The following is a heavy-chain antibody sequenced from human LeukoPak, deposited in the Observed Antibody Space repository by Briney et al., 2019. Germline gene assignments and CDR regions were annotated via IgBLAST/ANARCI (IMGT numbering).Heavy chain of an antibody. Sequence: GGSLRLSCTASGFTFGDYALNWFRQAPGKGLEWVGFIRSKAYGGTTEYAASVKGRFIISRDDSKSIAYLQMNSLNTEDTAVYYCTSFYYFDSSGSPFDYWGQGTLVTVSS. CDR3: TSFYYFDSSGSPFDY. CDR2: IRSKAYGGTT. D-gene: IGHD3-22*01. J-gene: IGHJ4*02. V-gene: IGHV3-49*03. CDR1: GFTFGDYA.